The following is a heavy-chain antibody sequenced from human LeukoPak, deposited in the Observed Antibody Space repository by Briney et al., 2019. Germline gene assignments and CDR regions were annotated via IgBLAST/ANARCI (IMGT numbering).Heavy chain of an antibody. J-gene: IGHJ4*02. D-gene: IGHD3-10*01. CDR3: ARDSMVRGTYYFDY. V-gene: IGHV4-4*07. CDR2: IYTSGST. Sequence: SETLSLTCTVSGGSISSYYWSWIRQPAGKGLEWIGRIYTSGSTNYNPSLKSRVTMSVDTSKNQFSLKLSSVTAADTAVYYCARDSMVRGTYYFDYWGQGTLVTVSS. CDR1: GGSISSYY.